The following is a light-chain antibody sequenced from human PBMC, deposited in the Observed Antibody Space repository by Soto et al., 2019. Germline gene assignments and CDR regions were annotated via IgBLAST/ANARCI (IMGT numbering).Light chain of an antibody. CDR1: QSVFSTSNSKNF. V-gene: IGKV4-1*01. J-gene: IGKJ4*01. CDR3: QQYYSTPLT. Sequence: DIVMTQSPDSLAVSLGERATINCRSSQSVFSTSNSKNFLAWYQQKPGQPPKLLMYWASTRASGVPDRFSGSGSGTEFALTISSLQAEDVAIYYCQQYYSTPLTFGGGTKVAT. CDR2: WAS.